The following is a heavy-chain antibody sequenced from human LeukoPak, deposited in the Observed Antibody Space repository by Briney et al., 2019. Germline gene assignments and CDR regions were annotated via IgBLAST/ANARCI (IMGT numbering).Heavy chain of an antibody. CDR2: ISGSGGDT. Sequence: PGGSLRLSCAASGFTFSSYSMNWVRQAPGKGLEWVSAISGSGGDTYYADSVKGRFSISRDNSKNTLYLQMNSLRADDTAVYYCATRFSGGSYWGQGTLVTVSS. CDR3: ATRFSGGSY. V-gene: IGHV3-23*01. D-gene: IGHD2-15*01. CDR1: GFTFSSYS. J-gene: IGHJ4*02.